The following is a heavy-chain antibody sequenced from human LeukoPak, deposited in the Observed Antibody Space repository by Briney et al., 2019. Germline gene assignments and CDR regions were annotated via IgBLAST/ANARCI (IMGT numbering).Heavy chain of an antibody. V-gene: IGHV1-2*02. CDR2: TNPNSGGT. CDR1: GYTFTCYY. D-gene: IGHD3-9*01. CDR3: ARDRGTIVVDPDAFDI. Sequence: GASVKVSCKASGYTFTCYYMHGVRQAAGQGVEWMGWTNPNSGGTNYVQKFQGRVTMTRYTSISTAYMELNRLRSDDTAMYYYARDRGTIVVDPDAFDIWGQGTMVTVSS. J-gene: IGHJ3*02.